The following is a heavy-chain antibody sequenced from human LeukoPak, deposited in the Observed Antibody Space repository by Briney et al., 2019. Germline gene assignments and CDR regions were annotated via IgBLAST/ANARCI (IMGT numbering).Heavy chain of an antibody. V-gene: IGHV5-51*01. D-gene: IGHD2-2*01. CDR3: GGGYCSSTSCPRDAFDI. CDR1: GYSFTSYW. Sequence: PGESLKISCKGSGYSFTSYWIGWVRQVPGKGLEWMGIIYPGDSDTRYSPSFQGQVTISADKSISTAYLQWSSLKASDAAMYYCGGGYCSSTSCPRDAFDIWGQGTMVTVSS. CDR2: IYPGDSDT. J-gene: IGHJ3*02.